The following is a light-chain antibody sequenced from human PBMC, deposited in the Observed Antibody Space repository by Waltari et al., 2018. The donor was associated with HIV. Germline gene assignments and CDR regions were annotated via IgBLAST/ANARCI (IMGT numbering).Light chain of an antibody. CDR1: QTITNF. V-gene: IGKV1-39*01. J-gene: IGKJ1*01. Sequence: DIQMTQSPSSLSASVGDRVPITCRTSQTITNFLNWYQQKPGKAPNLLIYAASSLQSGVPSRFSGSRSGTDFTLTISNLQPEDFATYYCQQSYTTPRTFGQGTKVEIK. CDR2: AAS. CDR3: QQSYTTPRT.